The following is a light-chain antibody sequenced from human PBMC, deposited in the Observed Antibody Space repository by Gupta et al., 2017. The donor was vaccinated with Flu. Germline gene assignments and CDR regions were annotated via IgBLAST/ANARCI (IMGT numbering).Light chain of an antibody. J-gene: IGKJ1*01. CDR3: QQYNIWPTWT. CDR1: QSISSN. CDR2: GAY. Sequence: RATLICRASQSISSNSDCYNQKPGQAPRLLIYGAYTRATGIPARFSVSGSRTEFTLTISSLQSEEFAVYYSQQYNIWPTWTFGQGTKVEIK. V-gene: IGKV3-15*01.